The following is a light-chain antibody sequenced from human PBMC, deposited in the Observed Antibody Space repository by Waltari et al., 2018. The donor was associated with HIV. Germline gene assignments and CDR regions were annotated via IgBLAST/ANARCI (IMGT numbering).Light chain of an antibody. CDR2: SNN. V-gene: IGLV1-44*01. CDR1: SSNIGRNT. Sequence: QSELSQPPSASGTPGQRVPLPSSGSSSNIGRNTVNWYQQLPGTAPQLLIYSNNQRPSGVPDRFSGSKSGTSASLAITGLQSEDEADYYCALWDDSLNGVLFGGGTKLTVL. CDR3: ALWDDSLNGVL. J-gene: IGLJ2*01.